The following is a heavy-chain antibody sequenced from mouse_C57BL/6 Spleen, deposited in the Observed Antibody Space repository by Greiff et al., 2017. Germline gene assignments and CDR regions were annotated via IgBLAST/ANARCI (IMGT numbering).Heavy chain of an antibody. J-gene: IGHJ4*01. CDR3: ARRFYYDYLYAMDY. CDR2: INPNNGGT. D-gene: IGHD2-4*01. Sequence: EVQLQQSGPELVKPGASVKIPCKASGYTFTDYNMDWVKQSHGKSLEWIGDINPNNGGTIYNQKFKGKATLTVDKSSSTAYMELRSLTSEDTAVYYCARRFYYDYLYAMDYWGQGTSVTVSS. CDR1: GYTFTDYN. V-gene: IGHV1-18*01.